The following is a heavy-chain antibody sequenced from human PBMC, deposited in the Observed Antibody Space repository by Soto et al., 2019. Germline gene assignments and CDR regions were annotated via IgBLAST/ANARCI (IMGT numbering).Heavy chain of an antibody. CDR3: ARGVGYSGYGLYYYYGMDV. CDR1: GYTFTSYD. Sequence: QVQLVQSGAEVKKPGASVKVSCKASGYTFTSYDINWVRQATGQGLEWMGWMNPNSGNTGYAQKFQGRVTMTRNTSISTAYMELSSLRSEDTAVYYCARGVGYSGYGLYYYYGMDVWGQGTTVTVSS. CDR2: MNPNSGNT. D-gene: IGHD5-12*01. J-gene: IGHJ6*02. V-gene: IGHV1-8*01.